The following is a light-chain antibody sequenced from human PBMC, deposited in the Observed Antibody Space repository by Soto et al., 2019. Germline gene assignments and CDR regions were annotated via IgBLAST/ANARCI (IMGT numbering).Light chain of an antibody. CDR2: AAS. CDR3: QQSYSTPRT. CDR1: QSISSY. J-gene: IGKJ2*02. Sequence: IPVTKCPFSLPASVGDRVTITCRASQSISSYLNWYQQKPGKAPKLLIYAASSLQSGVPSRFSGSGSGTDFTLTISSLQPEDFATYYCQQSYSTPRTFGQGTKVDI. V-gene: IGKV1-39*01.